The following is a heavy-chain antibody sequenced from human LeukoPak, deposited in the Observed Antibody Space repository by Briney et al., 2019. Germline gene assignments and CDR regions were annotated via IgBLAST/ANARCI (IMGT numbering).Heavy chain of an antibody. Sequence: AGGSLRLSCAASGFTFSSYAMHWVRQAPGKGLEYVSAISSNGGSTYYANSVKGRFTISRDNSKNTLYLQMGSLRAEDMAVYYCARDRERGYFDYWGQGTLVTVSS. CDR3: ARDRERGYFDY. CDR1: GFTFSSYA. V-gene: IGHV3-64*01. CDR2: ISSNGGST. D-gene: IGHD1-26*01. J-gene: IGHJ4*02.